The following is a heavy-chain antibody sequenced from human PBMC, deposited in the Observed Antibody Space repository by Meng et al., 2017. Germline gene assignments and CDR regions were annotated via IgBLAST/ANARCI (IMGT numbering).Heavy chain of an antibody. J-gene: IGHJ3*02. CDR1: GFTFSSYG. Sequence: GESLKISCAASGFTFSSYGMHWVRQAPGKGLEWVAVIWYDGSNKYYADSVKGRFTIYRDNSKNTLYLQMNSLRAEDTAVYYCARDLWYYGDYVFALGAFDIWGQGTMVTVSS. D-gene: IGHD4-17*01. CDR3: ARDLWYYGDYVFALGAFDI. CDR2: IWYDGSNK. V-gene: IGHV3-33*01.